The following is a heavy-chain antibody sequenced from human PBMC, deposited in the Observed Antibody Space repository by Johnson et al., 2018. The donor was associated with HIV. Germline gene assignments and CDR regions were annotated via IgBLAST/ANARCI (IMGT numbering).Heavy chain of an antibody. J-gene: IGHJ3*02. CDR3: ARDEVAGAFDI. CDR2: TSHDAIKK. CDR1: GFTFSDYY. V-gene: IGHV3-30*14. Sequence: QVQLVESGGGLVKPGGSLRPSCAASGFTFSDYYMSWIRQAPGKGLEWVAVTSHDAIKKNYADSVKGRFTISRDNSKNTLYLQMNSLRAEDTAVYYCARDEVAGAFDIWGQGTMVTVSS.